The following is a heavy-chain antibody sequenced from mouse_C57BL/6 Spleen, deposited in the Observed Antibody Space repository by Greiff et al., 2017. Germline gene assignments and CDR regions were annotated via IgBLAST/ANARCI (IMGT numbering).Heavy chain of an antibody. Sequence: EVMLVESGGGLVKPGGSLKLSCAASGFTFSDYGMHWVRQAPEKGLEWVAYISSGSSTIYYADTVKGRFTISRDNAKNTLFLQMTSLRSEDTAMDYCARQRYGNYDAMDYWGQGTSVTVSS. D-gene: IGHD2-10*02. V-gene: IGHV5-17*01. CDR3: ARQRYGNYDAMDY. CDR2: ISSGSSTI. J-gene: IGHJ4*01. CDR1: GFTFSDYG.